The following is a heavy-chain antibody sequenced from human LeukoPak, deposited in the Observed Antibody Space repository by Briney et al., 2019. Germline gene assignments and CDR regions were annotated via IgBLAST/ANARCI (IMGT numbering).Heavy chain of an antibody. CDR3: ATPKSGAYYCYGMDV. CDR1: GYTFTSYG. D-gene: IGHD1-26*01. J-gene: IGHJ6*02. CDR2: ISAYNGNT. Sequence: ASVKVSCKASGYTFTSYGVSWVRQAPGQGLEWMGWISAYNGNTNYAQKLQGRVTMTTDTSTSTAYMELRSLRSDDTAVYYCATPKSGAYYCYGMDVWGQGTTVTVSS. V-gene: IGHV1-18*01.